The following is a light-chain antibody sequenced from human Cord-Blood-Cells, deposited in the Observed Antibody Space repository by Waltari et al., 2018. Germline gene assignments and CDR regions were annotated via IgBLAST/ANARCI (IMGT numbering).Light chain of an antibody. CDR2: EGS. Sequence: QSALTQPASVSGSPGQSITISCTGPSSDDGSYNLVSWYQQHPGKATKLMIYEGSKRPSGVSNRFSGSKSGNTASLTISGLQAEDEADYYCCSYAGSSTYVFGTGTKVTVL. CDR1: SSDDGSYNL. CDR3: CSYAGSSTYV. V-gene: IGLV2-23*01. J-gene: IGLJ1*01.